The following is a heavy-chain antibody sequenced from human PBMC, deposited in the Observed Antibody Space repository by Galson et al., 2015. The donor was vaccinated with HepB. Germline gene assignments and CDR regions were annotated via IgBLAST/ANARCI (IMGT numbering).Heavy chain of an antibody. D-gene: IGHD1-26*01. J-gene: IGHJ4*01. CDR1: GFAFGSYE. CDR2: ISGSGYTI. CDR3: ARATLVGSTTISMSYYFDL. Sequence: SLRLSCAASGFAFGSYEMTWVRQAPGKGLEWVSYISGSGYTIYYADPVKGRFTISRDNRNSSVFLQMTGLRGEDTAIYYCARATLVGSTTISMSYYFDLWGQGTLVTVSS. V-gene: IGHV3-48*03.